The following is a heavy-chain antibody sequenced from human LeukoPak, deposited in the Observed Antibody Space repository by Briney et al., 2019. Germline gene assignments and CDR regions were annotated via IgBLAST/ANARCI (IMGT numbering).Heavy chain of an antibody. J-gene: IGHJ4*02. CDR1: GFTFSSYE. Sequence: PGGSLRLSCAASGFTFSSYEMNWVRQAPGKGLEWVSYISSSGSTIYYADSVKGRFTISRDNAKNSLYLQMNSLRAEDTAVYYCARDRYGDYIPVDYWGQGTLVTVSS. V-gene: IGHV3-48*03. CDR2: ISSSGSTI. D-gene: IGHD4-17*01. CDR3: ARDRYGDYIPVDY.